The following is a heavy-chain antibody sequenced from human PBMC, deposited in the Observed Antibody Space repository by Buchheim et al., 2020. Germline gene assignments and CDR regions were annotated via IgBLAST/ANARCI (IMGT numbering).Heavy chain of an antibody. Sequence: QVQLQESGPRLVKPSETLSLTCTVSGGSISGYYWSRIRQPPEKGLEWIGYVSYSGTTVYEPSLERRVTISVDTPNKQFSLKLTSATAADTAVYYCARVRASGWYFFDFWGQGTL. D-gene: IGHD6-19*01. V-gene: IGHV4-59*01. J-gene: IGHJ4*02. CDR1: GGSISGYY. CDR2: VSYSGTT. CDR3: ARVRASGWYFFDF.